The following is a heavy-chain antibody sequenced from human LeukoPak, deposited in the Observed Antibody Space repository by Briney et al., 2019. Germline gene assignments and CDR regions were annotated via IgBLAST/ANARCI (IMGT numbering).Heavy chain of an antibody. CDR3: ARDAVAGSGSYYN. J-gene: IGHJ4*02. D-gene: IGHD3-10*01. CDR1: GFTFSSYW. CDR2: INEEGTFT. V-gene: IGHV3-74*01. Sequence: LSGGSLRLSCAASGFTFSSYWMHWVRRVPGKGLVWVSRINEEGTFTNYADSVKGRFTISRDNAKNTVYLQMNSLRVEDTAVYYCARDAVAGSGSYYNWGQGTLVIVSS.